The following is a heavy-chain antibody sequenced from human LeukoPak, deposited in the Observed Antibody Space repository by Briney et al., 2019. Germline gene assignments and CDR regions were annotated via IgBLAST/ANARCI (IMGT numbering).Heavy chain of an antibody. Sequence: ASVKVSCKASGGTFSSYAISWVRQAPGQGLEWMGGIIPIFGTANYAQKFQGRVTITADKSTSTAYMELSSLRSEDTAVYYCARVAAEVVGVPGPIGFGWLRRDYYYMDVWGKGTTVTVSS. CDR2: IIPIFGTA. CDR1: GGTFSSYA. J-gene: IGHJ6*03. V-gene: IGHV1-69*06. D-gene: IGHD2-2*02. CDR3: ARVAAEVVGVPGPIGFGWLRRDYYYMDV.